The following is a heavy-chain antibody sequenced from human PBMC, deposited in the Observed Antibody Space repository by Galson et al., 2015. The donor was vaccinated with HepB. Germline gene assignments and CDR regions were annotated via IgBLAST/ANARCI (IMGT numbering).Heavy chain of an antibody. V-gene: IGHV3-30*18. CDR1: GFTFSNYG. D-gene: IGHD6-19*01. CDR2: ISYDGGNK. Sequence: SLRLSCAASGFTFSNYGMHWVRQAPGKGLEWVAVISYDGGNKYYADSVKGRFTISRDNSKNTLYLQMNSLRAEDTALYYCAKDPYLYSALAGTMAGLDYWGQGTLVTVSS. CDR3: AKDPYLYSALAGTMAGLDY. J-gene: IGHJ4*02.